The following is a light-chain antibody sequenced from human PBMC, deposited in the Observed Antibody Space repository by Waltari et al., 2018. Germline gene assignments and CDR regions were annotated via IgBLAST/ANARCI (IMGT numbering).Light chain of an antibody. J-gene: IGLJ1*01. Sequence: QSALTQPASVSGSPGHSITISCTGSMNDIGFFHYVSWYQHHPGQAPKLLIYDVSNRPSGVSSRFSGSESGSTASLAISGLQTEDEADYYCCSYTGTDTYVFGTGTKVTVL. CDR1: MNDIGFFHY. V-gene: IGLV2-14*01. CDR2: DVS. CDR3: CSYTGTDTYV.